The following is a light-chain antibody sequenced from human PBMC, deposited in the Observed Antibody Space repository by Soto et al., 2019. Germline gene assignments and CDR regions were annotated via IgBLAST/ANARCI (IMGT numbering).Light chain of an antibody. CDR1: QSINNY. V-gene: IGKV1-39*01. J-gene: IGKJ1*01. Sequence: DIQMTQSPSFLSASVGERVTITCRSSQSINNYLNWYQQRPGKAPKVIMYDASTLQSGVPTRFSGSGSGTDFTLTISSLQPEDFATYYCQQGFSAPPWTFGQGTKVEI. CDR2: DAS. CDR3: QQGFSAPPWT.